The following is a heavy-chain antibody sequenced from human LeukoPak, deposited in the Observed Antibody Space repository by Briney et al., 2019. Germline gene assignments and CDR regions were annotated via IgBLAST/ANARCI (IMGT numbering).Heavy chain of an antibody. Sequence: PSETLSLTCAVYGGSFSGYYWSWIRQPPGKGLEWIGEINHSGSTNYNPSLKSRVTISVDTSKNQFSLKLSSVTAADTAVYYCARTLYQGYMDVWGKGTTVTVSS. CDR2: INHSGST. CDR1: GGSFSGYY. D-gene: IGHD2-2*01. J-gene: IGHJ6*03. V-gene: IGHV4-34*01. CDR3: ARTLYQGYMDV.